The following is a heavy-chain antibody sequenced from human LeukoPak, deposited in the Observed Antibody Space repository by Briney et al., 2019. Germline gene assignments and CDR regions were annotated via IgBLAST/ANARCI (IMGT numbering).Heavy chain of an antibody. CDR3: ARVPRGNYYYYYYMDV. CDR2: IKQDGSEK. V-gene: IGHV3-7*01. J-gene: IGHJ6*03. CDR1: GFTFSSYW. Sequence: GGSLRLSCAASGFTFSSYWMSWVRQAPGKGLEWVANIKQDGSEKYYVDSVEGRFTISRDNAKNSLYLQMNSLRAEDTAVYYCARVPRGNYYYYYYMDVWGKGTTVTVSS.